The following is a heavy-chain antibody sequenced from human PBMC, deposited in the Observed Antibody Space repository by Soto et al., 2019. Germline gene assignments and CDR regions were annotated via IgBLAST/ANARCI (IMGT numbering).Heavy chain of an antibody. V-gene: IGHV1-69*02. J-gene: IGHJ4*02. Sequence: QVQLVQSGAEVKKPGSSVKVSCKASGGTFGSYTISWVRQAPGQGLEWMGRIIPILGIANYAQKFQGRVTITADKSTSTAYMELSSLRSEDTAVYYCARNGRNFSLDYWGQGTLVTVSS. CDR1: GGTFGSYT. CDR2: IIPILGIA. CDR3: ARNGRNFSLDY. D-gene: IGHD3-9*01.